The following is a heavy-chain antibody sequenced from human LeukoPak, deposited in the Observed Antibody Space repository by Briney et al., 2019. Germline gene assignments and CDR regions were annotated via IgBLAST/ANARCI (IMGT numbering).Heavy chain of an antibody. J-gene: IGHJ4*02. CDR3: ARRWIQLRYFDY. V-gene: IGHV4-34*01. CDR2: INHSGST. D-gene: IGHD5-18*01. CDR1: GGSFSGYY. Sequence: PSETLSLTCAVYGGSFSGYYWSWIRQPPGKGLEWIGEINHSGSTNYNPSLKSRVTISVDTSKNQFSLKLSSVTAADTAVYYCARRWIQLRYFDYWGQGTLVTVSS.